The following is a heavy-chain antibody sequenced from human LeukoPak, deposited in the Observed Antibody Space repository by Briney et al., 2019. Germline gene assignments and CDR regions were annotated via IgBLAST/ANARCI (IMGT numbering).Heavy chain of an antibody. CDR1: GFTLSSYW. Sequence: PGGSLRLSCSASGFTLSSYWMHWVRQAPGKGLVWVSVIYAGDTIKYADSVKGRFTISRDNSKNTVYLQMNSLRAEDTALYYCATIGTGDYREDSWGQGTLVTVSS. D-gene: IGHD3/OR15-3a*01. CDR2: IYAGDTI. V-gene: IGHV3-66*01. CDR3: ATIGTGDYREDS. J-gene: IGHJ4*02.